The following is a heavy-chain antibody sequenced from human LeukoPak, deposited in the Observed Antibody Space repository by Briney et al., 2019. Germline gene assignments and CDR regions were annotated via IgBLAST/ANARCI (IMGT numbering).Heavy chain of an antibody. CDR1: GYTFTSYG. CDR2: ISAYNGNT. D-gene: IGHD2-2*01. Sequence: ASVKVSCKASGYTFTSYGISWVRQAPGQGLEWMGWISAYNGNTNYAQKLQGRVTMTTDTSTSTAYMELSSLRSEDTAVYYCASGKYQPWDAFDIWGQGTMVTVSS. J-gene: IGHJ3*02. CDR3: ASGKYQPWDAFDI. V-gene: IGHV1-18*01.